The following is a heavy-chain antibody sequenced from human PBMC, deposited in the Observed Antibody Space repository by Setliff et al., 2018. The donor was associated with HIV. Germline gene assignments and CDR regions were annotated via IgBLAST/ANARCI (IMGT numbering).Heavy chain of an antibody. J-gene: IGHJ3*02. Sequence: GGSLRLSCAASGFTVSKNYMSWVRQAPGKGLEWVSVIFSGGTTNYADSVKGRFTISRDNSQNTLFLQMDNLRPEDTAVYFCARGHSYSDDGYDGFDIWGQGTMVTVSS. CDR3: ARGHSYSDDGYDGFDI. V-gene: IGHV3-66*02. CDR2: IFSGGTT. CDR1: GFTVSKNY. D-gene: IGHD4-17*01.